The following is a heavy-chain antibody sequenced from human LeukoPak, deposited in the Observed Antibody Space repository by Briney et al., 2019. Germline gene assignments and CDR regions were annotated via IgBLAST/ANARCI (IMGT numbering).Heavy chain of an antibody. CDR3: ASGSLGDGYGVGDYYQYMDV. CDR1: GGTFNSYA. CDR2: IMPLFGTA. Sequence: GASEKVSCKASGGTFNSYAISWVRQAPGQGLEWMGGIMPLFGTANYAQEFRGRVTFTTDESASTAYMEVSSLRSEDTAVYYCASGSLGDGYGVGDYYQYMDVWGKGTTVTVSS. D-gene: IGHD5-24*01. V-gene: IGHV1-69*05. J-gene: IGHJ6*03.